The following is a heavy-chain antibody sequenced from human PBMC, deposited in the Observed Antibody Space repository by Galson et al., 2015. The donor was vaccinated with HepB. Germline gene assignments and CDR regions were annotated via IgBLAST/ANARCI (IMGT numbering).Heavy chain of an antibody. J-gene: IGHJ5*02. CDR1: GYTFSNYA. Sequence: SVKVSCKASGYTFSNYAISWVRQAPGQGLEWMGWINGDYGNIKYAQKFQGRVTITTDTSTSTAYMELRSLRYDDTAVYYCARPGRPWIWYSAGSDSFDTWGPGTLVTVSS. CDR3: ARPGRPWIWYSAGSDSFDT. V-gene: IGHV1-18*04. CDR2: INGDYGNI. D-gene: IGHD1-26*01.